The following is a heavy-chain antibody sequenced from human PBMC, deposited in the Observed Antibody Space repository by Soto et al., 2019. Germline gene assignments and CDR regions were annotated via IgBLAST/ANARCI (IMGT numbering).Heavy chain of an antibody. CDR2: ISYSGTT. Sequence: SETLSLTCTVSGGSISSGNYYWSWIRQPPGKGLEWIGFISYSGTTHYSASLRSRVTISVDTSKNQFSLKVSSVTAADTAVYYCARLIGRDWFDPWGQGTLVTVSS. D-gene: IGHD3-22*01. J-gene: IGHJ5*02. CDR3: ARLIGRDWFDP. CDR1: GGSISSGNYY. V-gene: IGHV4-30-4*01.